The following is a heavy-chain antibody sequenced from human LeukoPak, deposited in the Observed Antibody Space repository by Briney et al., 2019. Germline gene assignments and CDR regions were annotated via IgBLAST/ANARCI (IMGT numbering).Heavy chain of an antibody. J-gene: IGHJ4*02. CDR3: AREGGDSSGYYSAVGY. CDR1: GYTFTSYY. Sequence: ASVKVSCKASGYTFTSYYMHWVRQAPGQGLEWMGIINPSGGSTSCAQKFQGRVTMTRDTSTSTVYMELSSLRSEDTAVYYCAREGGDSSGYYSAVGYWGQGTLVTVSS. D-gene: IGHD3-22*01. V-gene: IGHV1-46*01. CDR2: INPSGGST.